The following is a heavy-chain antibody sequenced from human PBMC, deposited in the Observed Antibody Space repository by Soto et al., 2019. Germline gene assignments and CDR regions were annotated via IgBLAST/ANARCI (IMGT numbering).Heavy chain of an antibody. CDR1: GGTFSSYA. CDR2: IIPIFGTA. V-gene: IGHV1-69*13. CDR3: ATTPATEYFYDSSGYYYYFDY. J-gene: IGHJ4*02. Sequence: SVKVSCKASGGTFSSYAISWVRQAPGQGLEWMGGIIPIFGTANYAQKFQGRVTITADESTSTAYMELSSLRSEDTAVYYCATTPATEYFYDSSGYYYYFDYWGQGTLVTGSS. D-gene: IGHD3-22*01.